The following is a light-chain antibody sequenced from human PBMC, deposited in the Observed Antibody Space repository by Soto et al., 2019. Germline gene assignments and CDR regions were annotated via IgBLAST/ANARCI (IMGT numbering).Light chain of an antibody. CDR3: QQYASSPVYT. Sequence: IVLTQSPGTLSLSRGERATLSCRASQSVSSSYLAWYQQKPGQAPRLLIYGASSRATGIPDRFSGSGSGTDFTLTISRLEPEDFAVYYCQQYASSPVYTFGQGTKLEIK. CDR1: QSVSSSY. J-gene: IGKJ2*01. CDR2: GAS. V-gene: IGKV3-20*01.